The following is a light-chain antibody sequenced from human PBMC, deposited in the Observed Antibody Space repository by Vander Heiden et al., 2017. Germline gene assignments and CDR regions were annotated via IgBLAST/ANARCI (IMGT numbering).Light chain of an antibody. Sequence: QSVLPQPPSVSGAPGPRVTISCTGSSSNFGAGYDVHWYQQLPGTAPKLLIYGNSKRPSGVPDRFSGSKSGTSASLAITGLQAEDEADYYCQSYDSSLSGVVFGGGTKLTVL. CDR2: GNS. CDR1: SSNFGAGYD. J-gene: IGLJ2*01. V-gene: IGLV1-40*01. CDR3: QSYDSSLSGVV.